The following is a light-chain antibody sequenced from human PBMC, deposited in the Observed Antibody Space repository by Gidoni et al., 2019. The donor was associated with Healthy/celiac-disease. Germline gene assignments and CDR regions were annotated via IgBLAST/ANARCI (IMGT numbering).Light chain of an antibody. CDR3: QQYNNWPWGT. V-gene: IGKV3-15*01. CDR1: QSVSSN. Sequence: DIVMTQSPATLSVSPGESATLSCRASQSVSSNLAWYQQKPGQAPRLLIYGASTRATGIPARFSGSGSGTEFTLTISSLQSEDFAVYYCQQYNNWPWGTFXQXTKVEIK. CDR2: GAS. J-gene: IGKJ1*01.